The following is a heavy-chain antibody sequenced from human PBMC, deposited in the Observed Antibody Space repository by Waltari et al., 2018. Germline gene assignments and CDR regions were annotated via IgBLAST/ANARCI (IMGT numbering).Heavy chain of an antibody. J-gene: IGHJ4*02. CDR3: AKDRGWFRFDY. Sequence: EVQLAESGGGLVQPGGSLRLSWEASGLAFSDSWLSWVRQAPGKGLEWVAQIKEDGSRKYYVGSVRDRFTISRDNAKNSLYLEMNSLRDEDTAVYYCAKDRGWFRFDYWGQGTLVTVSP. CDR2: IKEDGSRK. V-gene: IGHV3-7*01. D-gene: IGHD3-10*01. CDR1: GLAFSDSW.